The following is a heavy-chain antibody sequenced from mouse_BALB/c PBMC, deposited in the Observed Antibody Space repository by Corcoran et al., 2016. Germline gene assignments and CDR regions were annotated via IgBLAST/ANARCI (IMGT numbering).Heavy chain of an antibody. CDR1: GYTFTSYV. J-gene: IGHJ1*01. Sequence: VQLQQSGPELVKPGASVKMSCKASGYTFTSYVMHWVKQKPGQGLEWIGYINPYNDGTKYNEKFKGKATLTSDKSSSTAYMELSSLTSEDSAVYYCAREGRRGYFDVWGAGTTVTDSS. CDR3: AREGRRGYFDV. CDR2: INPYNDGT. V-gene: IGHV1S136*01.